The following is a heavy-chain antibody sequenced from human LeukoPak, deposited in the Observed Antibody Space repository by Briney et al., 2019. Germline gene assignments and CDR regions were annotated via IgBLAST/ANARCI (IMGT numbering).Heavy chain of an antibody. V-gene: IGHV7-4-1*02. Sequence: ASVKVSCKASGYTFTSYAMNWVRQAPGRGLEWMGWINTNTGNPTYAQGFTGRFVFSLDTSVSTAYLQISSLKAEDTAVYYCARVTSYYDILTGYQVDAYYFDYWGQGTLVTVSS. J-gene: IGHJ4*02. CDR1: GYTFTSYA. CDR2: INTNTGNP. D-gene: IGHD3-9*01. CDR3: ARVTSYYDILTGYQVDAYYFDY.